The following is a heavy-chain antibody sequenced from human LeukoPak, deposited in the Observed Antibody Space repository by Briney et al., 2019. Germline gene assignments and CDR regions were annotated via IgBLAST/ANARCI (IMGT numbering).Heavy chain of an antibody. V-gene: IGHV3-11*01. J-gene: IGHJ6*03. CDR3: ARYYYSSGYYGLYYYYMDV. D-gene: IGHD3-22*01. CDR1: GFTFSDYY. Sequence: PGGSLRLSCAASGFTFSDYYMSWIRQAPGKGLEWVSYISSSGSTTYYADSVKGRFTISRDNAKNSLYLQVNSLRAEDTAVYYCARYYYSSGYYGLYYYYMDVWGKGTTGTVSS. CDR2: ISSSGSTT.